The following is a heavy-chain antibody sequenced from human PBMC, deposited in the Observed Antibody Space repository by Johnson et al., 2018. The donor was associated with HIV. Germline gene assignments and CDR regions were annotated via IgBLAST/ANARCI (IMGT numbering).Heavy chain of an antibody. D-gene: IGHD1-7*01. CDR3: ARDSVREVQLPDGFDI. CDR1: GFTVSSNY. J-gene: IGHJ3*02. V-gene: IGHV3-66*01. Sequence: VHLVESGGGLVQPGGSLRLSCAASGFTVSSNYMSWVRQAPGKGLEWVSVIYSGGSTYYADSVKGRFTISRDNSKNTLYLQMNSLRAEDTAVYYCARDSVREVQLPDGFDIWGQGTMVTVSS. CDR2: IYSGGST.